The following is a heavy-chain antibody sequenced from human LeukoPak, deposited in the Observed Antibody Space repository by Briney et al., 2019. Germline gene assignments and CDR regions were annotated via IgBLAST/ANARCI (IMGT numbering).Heavy chain of an antibody. CDR2: ISSSSSIT. V-gene: IGHV3-48*01. D-gene: IGHD3-10*01. Sequence: EGPLRLSCAASGFTFSSYSMSWVRQAPGKGLEWVSYISSSSSITDYADSVKGRFTISRDNAKNSLYLQMNSLRAEDTAVYYCARDRGVVSSWGQGTLVTVSS. CDR3: ARDRGVVSS. J-gene: IGHJ5*02. CDR1: GFTFSSYS.